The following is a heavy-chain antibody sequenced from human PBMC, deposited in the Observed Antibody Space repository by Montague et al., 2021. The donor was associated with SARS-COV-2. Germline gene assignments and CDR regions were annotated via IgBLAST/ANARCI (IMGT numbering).Heavy chain of an antibody. D-gene: IGHD2-21*01. V-gene: IGHV3-21*01. CDR2: ISSSSSCI. CDR1: GFTFSSYS. CDR3: ARARGIGNYYYGMDV. J-gene: IGHJ6*02. Sequence: SLRLSCAASGFTFSSYSMNWVRQAPGKGLEWVSSISSSSSCIYYTDSVKGRFTISRDNAKNSLYLQMNSLRAEDTAVYYCARARGIGNYYYGMDVWGQGTTLTVSS.